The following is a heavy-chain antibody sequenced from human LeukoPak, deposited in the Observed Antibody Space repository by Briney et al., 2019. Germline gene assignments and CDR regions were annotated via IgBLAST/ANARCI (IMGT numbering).Heavy chain of an antibody. CDR2: IYYSGST. D-gene: IGHD3-10*01. Sequence: SETLSLTCTVSGGSISSGSYYWSWIRQPAGKGLEWIGYIYYSGSTNYNPSLKSRVTISVDTSKNQFSLKLSSVTAADTAVYYCARGGYYGSGSYSNWGQGTLVTVSS. CDR3: ARGGYYGSGSYSN. CDR1: GGSISSGSYY. J-gene: IGHJ4*02. V-gene: IGHV4-61*10.